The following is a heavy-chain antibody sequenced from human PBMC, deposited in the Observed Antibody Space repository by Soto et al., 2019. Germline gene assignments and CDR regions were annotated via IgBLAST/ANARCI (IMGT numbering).Heavy chain of an antibody. CDR1: VLSLIKSA. V-gene: IGHV3-23*01. Sequence: PERSLRLSCASWVLSLIKSAMIYVRQAPGKGLGWVSAITSGGSAYYADSVKGRFTISRDNSKNTLYLQVSSLRAEDTAIYFCAKDQGLTVVRGVITYYGVDVWGQGTTVTVSS. CDR2: ITSGGSA. CDR3: AKDQGLTVVRGVITYYGVDV. D-gene: IGHD3-10*01. J-gene: IGHJ6*02.